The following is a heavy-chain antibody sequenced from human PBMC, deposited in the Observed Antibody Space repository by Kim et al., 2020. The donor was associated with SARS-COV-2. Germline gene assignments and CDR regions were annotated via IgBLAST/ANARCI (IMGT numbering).Heavy chain of an antibody. D-gene: IGHD6-19*01. CDR3: ARLTPWLVRGGRFDS. CDR1: GGSFSGYY. J-gene: IGHJ5*02. Sequence: SETLSLTCAVYGGSFSGYYWSWIRQPPGKGLEWIGEINHSGSTNYNPSLKSRVTISVDTSKNQFSLKLSSVTAADTAVYYCARLTPWLVRGGRFDSWGQG. V-gene: IGHV4-34*01. CDR2: INHSGST.